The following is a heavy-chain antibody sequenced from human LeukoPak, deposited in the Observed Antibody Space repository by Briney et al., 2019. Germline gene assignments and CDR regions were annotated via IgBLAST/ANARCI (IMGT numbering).Heavy chain of an antibody. V-gene: IGHV3-33*08. J-gene: IGHJ5*02. D-gene: IGHD3-3*01. CDR3: ARANYDFWSGYRSWFDP. CDR2: IWYDGSNK. Sequence: GGSLRLSCAASGFTFSSYAMSWVRQAPGKGLEWVAVIWYDGSNKYYADSVKGRFTISRDNSKNTLYLQMNSLRAEDTAVYYCARANYDFWSGYRSWFDPWGQGTLVTVPS. CDR1: GFTFSSYA.